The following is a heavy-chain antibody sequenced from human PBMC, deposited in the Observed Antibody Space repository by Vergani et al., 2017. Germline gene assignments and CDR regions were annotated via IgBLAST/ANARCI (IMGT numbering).Heavy chain of an antibody. D-gene: IGHD3-16*01. J-gene: IGHJ4*02. V-gene: IGHV1-2*02. CDR1: GYTFTGYY. CDR3: TSFPTETSEYYDSTGYYHRFFEK. CDR2: INPKNGLT. Sequence: QVQLVQSGAEVKRPGASVKVSCKASGYTFTGYYLHWVRLAPGQGLEWMGWINPKNGLTKYAQRFQGRVRLTRDTYITTAFMELSSLRSDDTAMYYCTSFPTETSEYYDSTGYYHRFFEKWGQGTLVTVSS.